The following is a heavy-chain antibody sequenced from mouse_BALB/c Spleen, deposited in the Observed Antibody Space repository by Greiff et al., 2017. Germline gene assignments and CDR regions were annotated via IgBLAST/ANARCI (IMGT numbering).Heavy chain of an antibody. D-gene: IGHD2-4*01. CDR2: ISYDGSN. CDR3: ASIYYDPFDY. CDR1: GYSITSGYY. J-gene: IGHJ2*01. Sequence: EVQLQQSGPGLVKPSQSLSLTCSVTGYSITSGYYWNWIRQFPGNKLEWMGYISYDGSNNYNPSLKNRISITRDTSKNQFFLKLNSVTTEDTATYYCASIYYDPFDYWGQGTTLTVSS. V-gene: IGHV3-6*01.